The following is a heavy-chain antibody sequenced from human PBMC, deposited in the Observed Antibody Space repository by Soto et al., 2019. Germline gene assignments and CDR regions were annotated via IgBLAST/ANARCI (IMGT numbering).Heavy chain of an antibody. Sequence: SETLSLTCTVSGGSISSYYWSWIRQPPGKGLEWIGYIYYSGSTNYNPSLKNRVTISIDTSKNQLSLKLSSVTAADTAVYYCARRYGYYFDYWGQGTLVTVS. V-gene: IGHV4-59*08. J-gene: IGHJ4*02. CDR2: IYYSGST. D-gene: IGHD4-17*01. CDR1: GGSISSYY. CDR3: ARRYGYYFDY.